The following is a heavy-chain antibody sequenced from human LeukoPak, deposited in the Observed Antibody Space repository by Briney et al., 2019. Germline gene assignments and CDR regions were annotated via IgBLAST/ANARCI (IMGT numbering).Heavy chain of an antibody. CDR3: ASWFRGVIIHDY. CDR1: GGTFSSYA. Sequence: SVKVSCKASGGTFSSYAISWVRQAPGQGLEWMGRIIPILGTANYAQKFQGRVTITADKSTSTAYMELSSLRSEDTAVYYCASWFRGVIIHDYWGQGTLVTVSS. D-gene: IGHD3-10*01. J-gene: IGHJ4*02. V-gene: IGHV1-69*04. CDR2: IIPILGTA.